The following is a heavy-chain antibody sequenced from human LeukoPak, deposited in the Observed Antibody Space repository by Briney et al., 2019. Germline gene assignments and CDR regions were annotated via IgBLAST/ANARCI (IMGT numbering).Heavy chain of an antibody. CDR2: IYYSGNT. J-gene: IGHJ4*02. CDR1: GDSISSSSYF. CDR3: ARSELLWFGGVNSGFDY. Sequence: PSETLSLTCTVSGDSISSSSYFWGWIRQSPGKGLEWIASIYYSGNTYYNPSLKSRVTISVDTSKNQFSLELSSVTAADTAVYYCARSELLWFGGVNSGFDYWGQGTLVTVSS. D-gene: IGHD3-10*01. V-gene: IGHV4-39*07.